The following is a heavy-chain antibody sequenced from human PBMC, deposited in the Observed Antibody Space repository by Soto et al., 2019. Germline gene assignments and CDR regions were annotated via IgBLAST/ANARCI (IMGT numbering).Heavy chain of an antibody. D-gene: IGHD2-15*01. CDR2: ISAYNGNT. J-gene: IGHJ6*02. Sequence: ASVKVSCKASGYTFTSYGISWVRQAPGQGLEWMGWISAYNGNTNYARKLQGRVTMTTDTSTSTAYMELRSLRSDDTAVYYCARVGVVAAKDYYYYGMDVWGQGTTVTVSS. CDR1: GYTFTSYG. CDR3: ARVGVVAAKDYYYYGMDV. V-gene: IGHV1-18*04.